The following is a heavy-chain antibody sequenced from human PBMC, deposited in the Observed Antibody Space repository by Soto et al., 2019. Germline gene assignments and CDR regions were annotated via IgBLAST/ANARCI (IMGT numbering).Heavy chain of an antibody. CDR1: GFTFSSYA. D-gene: IGHD1-26*01. Sequence: PGGSLRLSCAASGFTFSSYAMSWVRQAPGKGLEWVSGISGSGGSTYNADSVKGRFTISRDNSKNTLYLQMNSLRAEDTAFYYCVRGASLNFDYWGQGTLVTVSS. J-gene: IGHJ4*02. V-gene: IGHV3-23*01. CDR2: ISGSGGST. CDR3: VRGASLNFDY.